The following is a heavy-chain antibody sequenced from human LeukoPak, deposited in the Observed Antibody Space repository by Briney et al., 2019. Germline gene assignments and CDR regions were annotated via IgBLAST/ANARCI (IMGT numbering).Heavy chain of an antibody. CDR2: ISSRGSSI. CDR3: ARDRSANSRVYYFDY. J-gene: IGHJ4*02. V-gene: IGHV3-48*03. Sequence: GGSLRLSCAASGFTFSNYEMNWVRQAPGKGLEWVSYISSRGSSIYYADSMKGRFTISRDDSKNTLYLQMNSLRAEDTAVYYCARDRSANSRVYYFDYWGQGTLVTVSS. CDR1: GFTFSNYE. D-gene: IGHD4/OR15-4a*01.